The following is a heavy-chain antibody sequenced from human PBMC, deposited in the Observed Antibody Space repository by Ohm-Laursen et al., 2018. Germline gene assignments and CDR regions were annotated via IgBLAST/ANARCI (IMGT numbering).Heavy chain of an antibody. V-gene: IGHV4-38-2*02. Sequence: SDTLSLTCAVSGYSISSGYFWGWIRQPPGKGLEWIGTIYHSGSTYYNPSLKSRVTISVDTSKNQFSLKLSSVTAADTALYYCAKDHSPYSSSLRSAFDIWGQGTMVTVSS. CDR1: GYSISSGYF. D-gene: IGHD6-13*01. CDR2: IYHSGST. CDR3: AKDHSPYSSSLRSAFDI. J-gene: IGHJ3*02.